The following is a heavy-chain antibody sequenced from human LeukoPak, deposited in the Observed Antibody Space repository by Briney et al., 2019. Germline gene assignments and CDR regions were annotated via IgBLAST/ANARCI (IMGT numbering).Heavy chain of an antibody. V-gene: IGHV3-21*01. D-gene: IGHD2/OR15-2a*01. CDR1: GFTFDTYN. CDR3: ARFSEVYYYVDV. J-gene: IGHJ6*03. Sequence: GGSLRLSCAASGFTFDTYNFNWVRQAPGKGLEWVATIRSYSSYIHYGDSVKGRFTTSRDDAEKSVFLQMNNLRVEDTAVYFCARFSEVYYYVDVWGTGTTVTVSS. CDR2: IRSYSSYI.